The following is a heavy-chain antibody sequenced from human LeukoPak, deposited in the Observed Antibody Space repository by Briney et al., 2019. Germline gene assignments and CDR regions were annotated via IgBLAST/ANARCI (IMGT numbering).Heavy chain of an antibody. D-gene: IGHD1-1*01. V-gene: IGHV3-23*01. CDR2: ISDRGDLT. Sequence: PGGSLRLSWAASGFTFSTFGMTWVRQAPGKGLEWVSSISDRGDLTTYADSVKGRFTISRDNSKNTLSLQMHGLRAEDMAIYYCATRISTTHGLDYWGQGTLVTVSS. CDR3: ATRISTTHGLDY. CDR1: GFTFSTFG. J-gene: IGHJ4*02.